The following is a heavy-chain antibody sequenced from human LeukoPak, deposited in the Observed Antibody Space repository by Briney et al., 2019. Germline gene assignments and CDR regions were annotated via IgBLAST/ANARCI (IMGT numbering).Heavy chain of an antibody. CDR2: INWNGGST. D-gene: IGHD3-22*01. J-gene: IGHJ5*02. CDR3: ARAVYYYDSSGYFP. CDR1: GFTFDDYG. Sequence: GGSLRLSCAASGFTFDDYGMSWVRQAPGKGLEWVSGINWNGGSTGYADSVKGRFTISRDNAKNSLYLQMNSLRAEDTALYYCARAVYYYDSSGYFPWGQGTLVTVSS. V-gene: IGHV3-20*04.